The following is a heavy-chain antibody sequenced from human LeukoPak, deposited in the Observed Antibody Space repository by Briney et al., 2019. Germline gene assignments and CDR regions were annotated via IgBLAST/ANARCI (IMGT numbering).Heavy chain of an antibody. V-gene: IGHV4-31*03. CDR1: GGSISSGGYY. J-gene: IGHJ6*02. CDR2: IYYSGCT. Sequence: SQTLSLTCTVSGGSISSGGYYWSWIRQHPGKGLEWIGYIYYSGCTYYNPSLKSRVTISVDTSKNQFSLKLSSVTAADTAVYYCARGATMVRGVTAGSYYYYGMDVWGQGTTVTVSS. D-gene: IGHD3-10*01. CDR3: ARGATMVRGVTAGSYYYYGMDV.